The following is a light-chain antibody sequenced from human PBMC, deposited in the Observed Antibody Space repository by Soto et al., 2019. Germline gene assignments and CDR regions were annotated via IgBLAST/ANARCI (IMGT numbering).Light chain of an antibody. J-gene: IGKJ1*01. V-gene: IGKV1-39*01. Sequence: IQMTQSPSSLSASVGDRVTITCRASQSISSYLNWYQQKPGKAPKLLIYAASSLQSGVPSRFSGSGSGTDFTLSISSLQPEDFAIYYCQQSSSIPRTFGQGTKVDIK. CDR3: QQSSSIPRT. CDR2: AAS. CDR1: QSISSY.